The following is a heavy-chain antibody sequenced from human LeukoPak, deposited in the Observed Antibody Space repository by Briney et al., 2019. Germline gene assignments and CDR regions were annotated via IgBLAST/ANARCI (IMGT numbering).Heavy chain of an antibody. CDR3: VGEVGPRQMNY. CDR2: IAYDASNE. CDR1: GFTFSNYA. V-gene: IGHV3-30-3*01. D-gene: IGHD1-26*01. J-gene: IGHJ4*02. Sequence: GGSLRLSCAASGFTFSNYAMSWVRQAPGKGLEWVAVIAYDASNEYYADSVKGRFTISRDNSKNTLYLQMNSLRTEDTAMYYCVGEVGPRQMNYWGQGTLVTVSS.